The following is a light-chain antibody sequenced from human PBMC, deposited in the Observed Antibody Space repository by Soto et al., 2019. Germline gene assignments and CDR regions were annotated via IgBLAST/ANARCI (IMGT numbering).Light chain of an antibody. CDR1: QSVSSDY. CDR3: QQYASSPPLT. CDR2: GAS. J-gene: IGKJ4*01. V-gene: IGKV3-20*01. Sequence: EIVLTQSPGTLSLSPGERATLSCRASQSVSSDYLAWYQQKPGQTPRLLIYGASSRATGIPDRFSGSGSGTDFTLTISRLEPEDFAVYYCQQYASSPPLTFGGGTKVDNK.